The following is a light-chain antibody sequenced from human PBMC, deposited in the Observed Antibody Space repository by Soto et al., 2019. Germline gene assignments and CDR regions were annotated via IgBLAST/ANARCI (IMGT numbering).Light chain of an antibody. Sequence: QLVLTQPPSASGTPGQRVTISCSGATSNFGTKSVNWYQHLPGAAPRLLIYNSDQRPSGVPDRFSGSKSGTSASLAISGLQSADEGDYFCASWDDTLHGPLFGGGTQLTVL. CDR2: NSD. V-gene: IGLV1-44*01. J-gene: IGLJ2*01. CDR3: ASWDDTLHGPL. CDR1: TSNFGTKS.